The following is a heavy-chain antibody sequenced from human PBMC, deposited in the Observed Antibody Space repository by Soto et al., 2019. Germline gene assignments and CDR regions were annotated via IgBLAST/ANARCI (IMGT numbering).Heavy chain of an antibody. CDR2: ILYTGNT. D-gene: IGHD3-10*01. CDR3: ARAAYGTGSYYAPYYYYAMDA. Sequence: PSETLSLTCTVSGASVSSYYWSWIRQPPGKGLEWLGYILYTGNTNYNPSLKSRVTMSVHTSKNQVSLKLSAVTAADTVVYFCARAAYGTGSYYAPYYYYAMDAWGQGTTVTVSS. J-gene: IGHJ6*02. CDR1: GASVSSYY. V-gene: IGHV4-59*02.